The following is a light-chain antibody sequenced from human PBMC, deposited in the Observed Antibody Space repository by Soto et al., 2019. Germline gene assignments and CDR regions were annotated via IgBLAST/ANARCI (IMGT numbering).Light chain of an antibody. CDR1: QPISNY. CDR3: LQLNRYPLT. V-gene: IGKV1-9*01. CDR2: SAS. J-gene: IGKJ4*01. Sequence: DIQLTQSPSFLSASVGDRVTITFRASQPISNYLAWYQQKPGKAPELLIYSASTLQSGVPSRFSGSGSSTEFSLTIRALQPEDFATYYCLQLNRYPLTFGGGTKVDIK.